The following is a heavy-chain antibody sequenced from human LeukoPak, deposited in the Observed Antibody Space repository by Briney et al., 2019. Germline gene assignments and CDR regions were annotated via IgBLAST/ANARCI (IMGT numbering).Heavy chain of an antibody. CDR1: GYTFTGYF. D-gene: IGHD6-19*01. CDR3: ARDRGIAVAAYYYYYMDV. V-gene: IGHV1-3*03. CDR2: INTGTGDT. J-gene: IGHJ6*03. Sequence: ASVKVSCKASGYTFTGYFMHWVRQAPGQRLEWMGWINTGTGDTKYSQGFQGRVTITSDTSANTAYMELSSLRSEDMAVYYCARDRGIAVAAYYYYYMDVWGKGTTVTVSS.